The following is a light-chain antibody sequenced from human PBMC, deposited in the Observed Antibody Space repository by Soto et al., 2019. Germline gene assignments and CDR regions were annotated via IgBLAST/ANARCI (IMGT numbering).Light chain of an antibody. Sequence: EIVMTQSPATLSVSPGERATLSCRASQSVNIYLAWYQQKPGQAPRLLIFGASSRATGIPARFSGTGSETDFTLTISGLQSEDSAVYFCQQYNNWPFSFGQGTRLEIK. CDR2: GAS. CDR1: QSVNIY. J-gene: IGKJ5*01. CDR3: QQYNNWPFS. V-gene: IGKV3D-15*01.